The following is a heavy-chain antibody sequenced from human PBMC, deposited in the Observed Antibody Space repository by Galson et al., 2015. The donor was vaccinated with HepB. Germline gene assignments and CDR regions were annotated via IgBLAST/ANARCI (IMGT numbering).Heavy chain of an antibody. CDR2: IKSKTDGGTT. D-gene: IGHD1-26*01. CDR1: GFTFSNAR. CDR3: TTTWELSYFDY. J-gene: IGHJ4*02. V-gene: IGHV3-15*01. Sequence: SLRLSCAAPGFTFSNARMSWVRQAPGKGLEWVGRIKSKTDGGTTDYAAPVKGRFTISRDDSKNTLYLQMNSLKTEDTAVYYCTTTWELSYFDYWGQGTLVTVSS.